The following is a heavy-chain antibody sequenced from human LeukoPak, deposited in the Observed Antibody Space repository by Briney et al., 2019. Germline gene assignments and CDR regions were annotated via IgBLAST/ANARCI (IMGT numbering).Heavy chain of an antibody. J-gene: IGHJ6*03. V-gene: IGHV4-59*01. D-gene: IGHD1-26*01. CDR2: IYYSGST. Sequence: SETLSLTCTVSGGSISSYYWSWIRQPPGKGLERIGYIYYSGSTNYNPSLKSRVTISVDTSKNQFSLKLSSVTAADTAVYYCARVRWELNWGYYYYMDVWGKGTTVTISS. CDR1: GGSISSYY. CDR3: ARVRWELNWGYYYYMDV.